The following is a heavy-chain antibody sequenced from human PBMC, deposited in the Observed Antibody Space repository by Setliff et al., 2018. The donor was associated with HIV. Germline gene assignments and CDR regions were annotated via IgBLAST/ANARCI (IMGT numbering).Heavy chain of an antibody. Sequence: GGSLRLSCAASGFNFSSHTMNWIRQAPGKGLEWVSSISSTGTYIYYADSMKGRFTISRDNAKNSLYLQMNSLIADDTAVYFCARPTNIETLYYGSQTFYMYYYGLDVWGQGTTVTVSS. CDR2: ISSTGTYI. CDR1: GFNFSSHT. J-gene: IGHJ6*02. CDR3: ARPTNIETLYYGSQTFYMYYYGLDV. V-gene: IGHV3-21*01. D-gene: IGHD1-26*01.